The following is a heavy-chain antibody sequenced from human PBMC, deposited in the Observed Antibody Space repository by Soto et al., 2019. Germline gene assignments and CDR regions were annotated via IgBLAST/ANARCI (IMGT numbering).Heavy chain of an antibody. J-gene: IGHJ3*02. V-gene: IGHV3-15*01. CDR2: IKSKTDGGTT. Sequence: GGSLRLSCAASGFTFSNAWMSWVRQAPGKGLEWVGRIKSKTDGGTTDYAAPVKGRFTISRDDSKNTLYLQMNSLKTEDTAVYYCTTGILGRFDAFDIWGQGTMVTVS. CDR3: TTGILGRFDAFDI. D-gene: IGHD2-8*02. CDR1: GFTFSNAW.